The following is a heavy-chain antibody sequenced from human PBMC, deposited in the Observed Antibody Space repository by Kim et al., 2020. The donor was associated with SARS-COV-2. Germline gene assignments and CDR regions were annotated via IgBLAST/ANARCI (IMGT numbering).Heavy chain of an antibody. CDR1: GFTFSRYA. D-gene: IGHD2-2*01. J-gene: IGHJ4*02. Sequence: GGSLRLSCAASGFTFSRYAMHWVRQAPGKGLEWVAVISDDGSNKYQSDSVKGRFAISRDNSKNTLYLQMNSLRGEDTAVYYCAKEKDIVVIPAGFFDYWGQGSLVTVSS. CDR3: AKEKDIVVIPAGFFDY. CDR2: ISDDGSNK. V-gene: IGHV3-30*09.